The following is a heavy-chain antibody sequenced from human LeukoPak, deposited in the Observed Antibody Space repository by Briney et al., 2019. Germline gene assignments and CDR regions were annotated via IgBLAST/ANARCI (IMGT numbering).Heavy chain of an antibody. Sequence: KTSETLSLTCTVSGDSISDATYYWGWIRQPPGKGLQWIGSISYTGSTDYNPSLKSRVSISFDTSKNQFSLQLSSVTAADTAFYYCARLGETYSSPWLNWFDPWGQGTLVTVSS. V-gene: IGHV4-39*01. J-gene: IGHJ5*02. D-gene: IGHD6-13*01. CDR3: ARLGETYSSPWLNWFDP. CDR2: ISYTGST. CDR1: GDSISDATYY.